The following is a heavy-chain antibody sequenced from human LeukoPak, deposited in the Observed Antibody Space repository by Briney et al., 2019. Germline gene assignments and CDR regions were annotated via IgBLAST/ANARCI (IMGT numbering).Heavy chain of an antibody. CDR1: GFTFSSYS. CDR3: ARAPRGSWYFDL. CDR2: ISSSSSYI. Sequence: GGSLRLSCAASGFTFSSYSMNWVRQAPGKGLEWVSSISSSSSYIYYADSVKGRFTISRDNAKNSLYLQMNSLRAEDTAVYYCARAPRGSWYFDLWGRGTLSLSPQ. J-gene: IGHJ2*01. V-gene: IGHV3-21*01. D-gene: IGHD3-10*01.